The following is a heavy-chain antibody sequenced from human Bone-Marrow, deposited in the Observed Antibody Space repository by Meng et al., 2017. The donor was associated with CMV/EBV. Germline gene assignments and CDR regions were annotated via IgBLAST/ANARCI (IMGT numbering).Heavy chain of an antibody. J-gene: IGHJ4*02. CDR2: IIPILGSP. V-gene: IGHV1-69*10. CDR3: ARAYYDSSGYYYGL. D-gene: IGHD3-22*01. CDR1: GGTFSTYV. Sequence: SVKVSCKSSGGTFSTYVISWVRQAPGQGLEWMGGIIPILGSPKYAQKFQGTVTITADKSTSTAYMELSSLRSEDTAMYYCARAYYDSSGYYYGLWGQGTLVTVSS.